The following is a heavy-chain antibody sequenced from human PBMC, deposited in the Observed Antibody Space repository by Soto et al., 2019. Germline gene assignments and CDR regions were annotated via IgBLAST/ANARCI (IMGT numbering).Heavy chain of an antibody. D-gene: IGHD5-18*01. CDR3: ARGLKDTAMVTARFFDY. V-gene: IGHV4-30-2*01. CDR1: GGSISSGGYS. J-gene: IGHJ4*02. CDR2: IYHSGST. Sequence: QLQLQESGSGLVKPSQTLSLTCAVSGGSISSGGYSWSWIRQPPGKGLEWIGYIYHSGSTYYNPSRKSRVTISGDRSKNQFSLKLSSVTAADTAVYYCARGLKDTAMVTARFFDYWGQGTLVTVSS.